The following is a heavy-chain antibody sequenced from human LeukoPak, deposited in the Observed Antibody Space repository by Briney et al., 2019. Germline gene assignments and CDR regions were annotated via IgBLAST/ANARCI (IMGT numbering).Heavy chain of an antibody. CDR3: AKDEDQYCRTPSCPYSFNH. CDR2: ISGSGTSP. D-gene: IGHD2-2*01. V-gene: IGHV3-23*01. Sequence: GSLRLSCAASGFTFSNYAMSWVRQAPGKGLEWVSAISGSGTSPYYADSVKGRFTISRDNSKNMLYVQMNSLRAEDTAIYYCAKDEDQYCRTPSCPYSFNHWGQGILVTVSS. J-gene: IGHJ4*02. CDR1: GFTFSNYA.